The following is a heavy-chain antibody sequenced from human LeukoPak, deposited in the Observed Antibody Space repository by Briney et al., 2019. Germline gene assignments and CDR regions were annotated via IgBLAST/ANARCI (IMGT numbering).Heavy chain of an antibody. CDR2: ISYHGSNK. CDR3: ATDQYSSGWSFDY. Sequence: GGSLRLSCAASGFTSSSYGMHWVRQAPGKGLEWVAVISYHGSNKYYADSVKGRFTISRDNSKNTLYLQMNSLSAEDTVVYYCATDQYSSGWSFDYWGQGTLVTVSS. V-gene: IGHV3-30*03. J-gene: IGHJ4*02. CDR1: GFTSSSYG. D-gene: IGHD6-19*01.